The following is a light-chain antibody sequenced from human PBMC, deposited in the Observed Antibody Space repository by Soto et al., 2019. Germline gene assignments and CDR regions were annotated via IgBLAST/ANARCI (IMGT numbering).Light chain of an antibody. CDR2: DAS. V-gene: IGKV1-13*02. CDR1: QDIRNT. CDR3: HSRA. J-gene: IGKJ5*01. Sequence: AIQMTQSPSSLSASVGDRVAISCRASQDIRNTLAWYQQKPWRAPKLLIYDASTLESGVPSRFSGSGSETEFTLTISRLQPDDFATYFCHSRAFGQGTRLEIK.